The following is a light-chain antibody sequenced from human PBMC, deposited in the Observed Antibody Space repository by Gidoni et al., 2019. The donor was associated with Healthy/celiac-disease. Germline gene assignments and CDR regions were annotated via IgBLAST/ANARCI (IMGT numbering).Light chain of an antibody. V-gene: IGKV1-5*01. CDR3: QQYNSFPGT. Sequence: DIKMTQSPSTLSASVGDRVTITCRAGLSISSWLAWYQQKPGKAPKLLIYDASSLESGVPSRFSGSGSGTEFTLTISSLQPDDFATYSCQQYNSFPGTFGPGTKVDIK. CDR2: DAS. CDR1: LSISSW. J-gene: IGKJ3*01.